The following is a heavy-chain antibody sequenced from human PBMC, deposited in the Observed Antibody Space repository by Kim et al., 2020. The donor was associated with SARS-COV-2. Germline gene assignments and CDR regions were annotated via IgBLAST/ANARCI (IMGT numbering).Heavy chain of an antibody. CDR2: ISGSGGST. Sequence: GGSLRLSCAASGFTFSSYAMSWVRQAPGKGLEWVSAISGSGGSTYYADSVKGRFTISRDNSKNTLYLQMNSLRAEDTAVYYCAKVVREGRTGGLRFLEWFPRYYYGMDVWGQGTTVTVSS. CDR1: GFTFSSYA. D-gene: IGHD3-3*01. J-gene: IGHJ6*02. CDR3: AKVVREGRTGGLRFLEWFPRYYYGMDV. V-gene: IGHV3-23*01.